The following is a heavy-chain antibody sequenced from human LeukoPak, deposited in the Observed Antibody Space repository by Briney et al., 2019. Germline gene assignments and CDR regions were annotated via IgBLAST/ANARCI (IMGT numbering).Heavy chain of an antibody. CDR3: ARRRGGSSWLDY. J-gene: IGHJ4*02. D-gene: IGHD6-13*01. CDR2: IYYNGNT. V-gene: IGHV4-39*02. CDR1: GDSVTSSNYY. Sequence: SETLSLTYTVSGDSVTSSNYYWVWIRQPPGKGLEWIGNIYYNGNTYYDPSLKSRVTISVDASKNHISLKLSSVTAADTAVYHCARRRGGSSWLDYWGQGTLVTVSS.